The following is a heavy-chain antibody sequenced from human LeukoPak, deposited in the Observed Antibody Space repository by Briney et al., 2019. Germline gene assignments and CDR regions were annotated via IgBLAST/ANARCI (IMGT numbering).Heavy chain of an antibody. V-gene: IGHV3-43*02. CDR3: AKDNWVATRGHYGFDS. CDR1: GFTFDDFA. D-gene: IGHD5-12*01. J-gene: IGHJ4*02. Sequence: PGGSLRLSCAASGFTFDDFAMHWVRQAQGKGLECVSLISGDGGSTYHADSVKGRFSISRDNSKNSLYLQMNNLRVEDTALYYCAKDNWVATRGHYGFDSWGQGTLVTVSS. CDR2: ISGDGGST.